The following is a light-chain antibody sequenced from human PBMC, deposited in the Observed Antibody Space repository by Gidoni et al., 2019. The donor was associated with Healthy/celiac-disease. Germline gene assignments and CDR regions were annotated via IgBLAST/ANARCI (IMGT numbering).Light chain of an antibody. Sequence: EIVLTQSPPTLSSSPGERATLHCRASQSVSSYLAWYQQKPGQAPRLLIYDASNRATGLPARFSGSGSGTDFTLTISSLQPEDLAVYYCQQRSNWPPTFGGGTKVEIK. J-gene: IGKJ4*01. CDR2: DAS. CDR1: QSVSSY. V-gene: IGKV3-11*01. CDR3: QQRSNWPPT.